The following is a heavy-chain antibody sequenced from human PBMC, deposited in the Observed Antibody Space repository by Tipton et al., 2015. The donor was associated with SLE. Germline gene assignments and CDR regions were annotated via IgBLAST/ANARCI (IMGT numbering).Heavy chain of an antibody. CDR1: GGSFSGYW. CDR2: INHGGST. V-gene: IGHV4-34*10. D-gene: IGHD6-19*01. J-gene: IGHJ4*02. CDR3: ARHQSSGPQPYY. Sequence: TLSLTCGVSGGSFSGYWWSWIRRSPEKGLEWIGDINHGGSTNYNPSLKSRITMSVDTSKNQFSLKLNSVTAADTAVYYCARHQSSGPQPYYWGQGTLVTVSS.